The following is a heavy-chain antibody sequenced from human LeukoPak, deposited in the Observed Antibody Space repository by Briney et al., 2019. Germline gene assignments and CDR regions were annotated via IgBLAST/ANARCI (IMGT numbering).Heavy chain of an antibody. J-gene: IGHJ4*02. D-gene: IGHD3-22*01. CDR2: IKQDGSEK. CDR3: ARGPSVDDYYDSSGYYYFDY. Sequence: GGSLRLSCVASGFTFSTSWMSWVRQAPGKGLEWVANIKQDGSEKYYVDSVKGRFTISRDNAKNSLYLQMNSLRAEDTAVYYCARGPSVDDYYDSSGYYYFDYWGQGTLVTVSS. V-gene: IGHV3-7*01. CDR1: GFTFSTSW.